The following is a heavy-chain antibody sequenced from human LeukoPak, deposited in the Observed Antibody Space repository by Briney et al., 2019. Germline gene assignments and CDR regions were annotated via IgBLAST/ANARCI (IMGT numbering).Heavy chain of an antibody. Sequence: ASVKVSCKASGGTFSSYAISWVRQAPGQGLEWMGRIIPILGIANYAQKFQGRVTITADKSTSTAYMELSSLRSEDTAVYYCARDLFEWPGTKYYYYYMDVWGKGTTVTVSS. CDR3: ARDLFEWPGTKYYYYYMDV. CDR1: GGTFSSYA. V-gene: IGHV1-69*04. CDR2: IIPILGIA. D-gene: IGHD2-8*01. J-gene: IGHJ6*03.